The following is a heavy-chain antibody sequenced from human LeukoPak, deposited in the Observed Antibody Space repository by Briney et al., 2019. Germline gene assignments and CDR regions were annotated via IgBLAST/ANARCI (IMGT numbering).Heavy chain of an antibody. CDR1: GGSFSGYY. D-gene: IGHD3-3*01. CDR2: INHSGST. V-gene: IGHV4-34*01. Sequence: TSETLSLTCAVYGGSFSGYYWSWIRQPPGKGLEWIGEINHSGSTNYNPSLKSRVTISVDTSKNQFSLKLSSVTAADTAVYYCARGPHYDFWSGYYSRAFDIWGQGTLVTVSS. CDR3: ARGPHYDFWSGYYSRAFDI. J-gene: IGHJ4*02.